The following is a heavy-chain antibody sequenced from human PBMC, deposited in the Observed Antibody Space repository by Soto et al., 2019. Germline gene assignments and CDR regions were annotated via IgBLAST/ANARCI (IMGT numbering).Heavy chain of an antibody. J-gene: IGHJ6*02. Sequence: QVQLVESGGGVVQPGRSLRLSCAASGFTFSSYGMHWVRQAPGKGLEWAAVIWYDGSNKYYADSVKGRFTISRDNSKNTLYLQMNSLRAEDTAVYYCARDGYFVAERINYYYGMDVWGQGTTVTVSS. D-gene: IGHD1-1*01. V-gene: IGHV3-33*01. CDR3: ARDGYFVAERINYYYGMDV. CDR2: IWYDGSNK. CDR1: GFTFSSYG.